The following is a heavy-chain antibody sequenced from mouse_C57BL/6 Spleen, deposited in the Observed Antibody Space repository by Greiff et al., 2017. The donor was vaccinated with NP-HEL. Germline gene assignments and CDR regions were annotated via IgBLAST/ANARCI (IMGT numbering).Heavy chain of an antibody. CDR1: GYTFTSYW. CDR3: TSPDGYYEAWFAY. CDR2: IYPGNSDT. Sequence: VQLQQSGTVLARPGASVKMSCKTSGYTFTSYWMHWVKQRPGQGLEWIGAIYPGNSDTSYNQKFKGKAKLTAVTSASTAYMELSSLKNEDSAVYYCTSPDGYYEAWFAYWGQGTLVTVSA. V-gene: IGHV1-5*01. D-gene: IGHD2-3*01. J-gene: IGHJ3*01.